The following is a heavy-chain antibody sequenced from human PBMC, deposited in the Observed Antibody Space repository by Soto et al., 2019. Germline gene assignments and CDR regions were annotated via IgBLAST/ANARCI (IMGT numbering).Heavy chain of an antibody. V-gene: IGHV4-30-2*01. CDR1: GGSISSGGYA. D-gene: IGHD4-17*01. J-gene: IGHJ4*02. CDR3: ARSTRTVTTFDY. CDR2: IYHSGST. Sequence: LSLTCAVSGGSISSGGYAWSWIRQPPGKGLEWIGYIYHSGSTYYNPSLKSRVTISVDRSKNQFSLKLSSVTAADTAVYYCARSTRTVTTFDYWGQGTLVTVSS.